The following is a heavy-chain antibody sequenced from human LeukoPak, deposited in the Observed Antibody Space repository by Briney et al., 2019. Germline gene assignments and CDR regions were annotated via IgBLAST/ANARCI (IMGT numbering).Heavy chain of an antibody. J-gene: IGHJ4*02. Sequence: SETMSLTCTVSGAFISSYYSSWIRQPPGKWLEWIGYIYYSGSTNYNPSLKSRVTISVDTSKNQFSLKLSSVTAADTAVYYCASGCYDYFDYWGQGTLVTVSS. CDR2: IYYSGST. V-gene: IGHV4-59*01. CDR3: ASGCYDYFDY. CDR1: GAFISSYY. D-gene: IGHD2-15*01.